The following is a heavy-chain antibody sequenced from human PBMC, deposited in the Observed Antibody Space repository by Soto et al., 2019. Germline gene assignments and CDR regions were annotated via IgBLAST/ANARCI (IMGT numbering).Heavy chain of an antibody. CDR2: IYPGDSDT. D-gene: IGHD1-1*01. Sequence: PGVSLKISCKGSGYSFTSYWIGCVRQMPGKGLEWMGIIYPGDSDTRYSPSFQGQVTISADKSISTAYLQWSSLKASDTAMYYCARVNGRLLHYYYYGMDVWGQGTTVTVSS. CDR1: GYSFTSYW. J-gene: IGHJ6*02. CDR3: ARVNGRLLHYYYYGMDV. V-gene: IGHV5-51*01.